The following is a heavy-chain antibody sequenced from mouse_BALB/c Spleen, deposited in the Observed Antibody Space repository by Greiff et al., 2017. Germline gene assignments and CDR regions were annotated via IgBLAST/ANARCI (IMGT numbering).Heavy chain of an antibody. D-gene: IGHD1-1*02. J-gene: IGHJ4*01. CDR2: ISSGGSYT. CDR3: AKYGDYAMDY. V-gene: IGHV5-9-4*01. Sequence: EVQLVESGGGLVKPGGSLKLSCAASGFTFSSYAMSWVRQSPEKRLEWVAEISSGGSYTYYPDTVTGRFTISRDNAKNTLYLEMSSLRSEDTAMYYCAKYGDYAMDYWGQGTSVTVSS. CDR1: GFTFSSYA.